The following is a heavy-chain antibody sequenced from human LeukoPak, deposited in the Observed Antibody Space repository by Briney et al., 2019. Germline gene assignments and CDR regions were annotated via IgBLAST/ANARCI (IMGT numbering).Heavy chain of an antibody. V-gene: IGHV3-7*01. D-gene: IGHD3-9*01. Sequence: GGSLSLSCAASGFTLSSYWMSWVRQPPGKGREWVANIKQDGSEKFHVDFVKGRITTSRDNAKNSLYLQMSSLRAEDTAVYYCARDNSGYFDWLSLSYLNWFDPWGQGTLVTVS. CDR3: ARDNSGYFDWLSLSYLNWFDP. CDR1: GFTLSSYW. CDR2: IKQDGSEK. J-gene: IGHJ5*02.